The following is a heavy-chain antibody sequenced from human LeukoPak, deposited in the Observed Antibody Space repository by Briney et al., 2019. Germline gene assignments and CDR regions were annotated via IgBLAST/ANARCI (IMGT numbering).Heavy chain of an antibody. V-gene: IGHV3-23*01. Sequence: GGSLRLSCAASGFIFSNYAMSWVRQAPGKGLEWVSTLSDSGGSTYYADSVKGRFTISRDNSKNTLYLQMNSLRAEDTAVYYCAKRHFDWSTNYYYGMDVWGQGTTVTVSS. J-gene: IGHJ6*02. CDR2: LSDSGGST. D-gene: IGHD3-9*01. CDR3: AKRHFDWSTNYYYGMDV. CDR1: GFIFSNYA.